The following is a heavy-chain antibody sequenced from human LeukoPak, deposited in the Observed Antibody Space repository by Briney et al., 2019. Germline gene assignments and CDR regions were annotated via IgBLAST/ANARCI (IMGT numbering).Heavy chain of an antibody. J-gene: IGHJ4*02. V-gene: IGHV3-30*04. D-gene: IGHD2-2*01. CDR1: GFIFSNYA. CDR3: ARDRFVVVPAAKGIGEY. Sequence: GRSLRLSCAASGFIFSNYALHWVRQAPGKGLEWVAVVLYDGETKYYADSVKGRFTISRDNPENMLYLQMNSLRPEDTGVYYCARDRFVVVPAAKGIGEYWGQGTLVTVSS. CDR2: VLYDGETK.